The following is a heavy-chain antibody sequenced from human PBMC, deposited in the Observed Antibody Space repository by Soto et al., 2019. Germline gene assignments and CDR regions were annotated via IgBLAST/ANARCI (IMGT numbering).Heavy chain of an antibody. CDR1: GFTFSSYA. CDR3: ARDRDIVEPRPTDYGMDG. Sequence: GGSLRLSCAASGFTFSSYAMHWVRQAPGKGLEWVAVISYDGSNKYYADSVKGRFTISRDNSKNTLYLQMNSLRAEDTAVYYCARDRDIVEPRPTDYGMDGWGQGTTVTVSS. CDR2: ISYDGSNK. V-gene: IGHV3-30-3*01. D-gene: IGHD5-12*01. J-gene: IGHJ6*02.